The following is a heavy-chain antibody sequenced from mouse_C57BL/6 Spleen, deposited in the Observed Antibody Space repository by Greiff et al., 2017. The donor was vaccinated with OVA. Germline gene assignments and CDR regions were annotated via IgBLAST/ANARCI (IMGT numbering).Heavy chain of an antibody. Sequence: EVKLMESGAELVKPGASVKLSCTASGFTITDYYMHWVKQRTEQGLEWIGRIAPEDGDTKYAPKFQGKATITADTSSNTAYLQLSSLTSEDTAVYYCASGGVATDYAMDYWGQGTSVTVSS. V-gene: IGHV14-2*01. CDR1: GFTITDYY. J-gene: IGHJ4*01. CDR2: IAPEDGDT. CDR3: ASGGVATDYAMDY. D-gene: IGHD1-1*01.